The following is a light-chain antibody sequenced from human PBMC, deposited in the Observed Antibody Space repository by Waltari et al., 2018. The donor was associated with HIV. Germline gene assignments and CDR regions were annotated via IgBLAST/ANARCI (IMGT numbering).Light chain of an antibody. V-gene: IGLV1-40*01. J-gene: IGLJ2*01. Sequence: QSVLTQPPSVSGAPGQRVTISCTGSSSNIGAGYDVHWYQQLPGTAPKLLIVGNSNRPSGVPDRFPGSKSGTSASLAITGLQAEDEADYYCQSYDSSLSAVVFGGGTKLTVL. CDR2: GNS. CDR3: QSYDSSLSAVV. CDR1: SSNIGAGYD.